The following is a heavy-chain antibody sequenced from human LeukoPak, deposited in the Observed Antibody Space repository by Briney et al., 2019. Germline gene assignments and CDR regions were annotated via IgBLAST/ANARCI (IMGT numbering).Heavy chain of an antibody. CDR2: ISTSSSTI. CDR3: VSAIRGSPIDY. Sequence: PGGSLRLSCAASGFTFSTYSMNWVRQAPGKGLEWVSYISTSSSTIYYADSVKGRFTISRDNAKNSLFLQMNSLRAEDTAISYCVSAIRGSPIDYWGQGTLVSVPS. D-gene: IGHD3-10*01. J-gene: IGHJ4*02. CDR1: GFTFSTYS. V-gene: IGHV3-48*01.